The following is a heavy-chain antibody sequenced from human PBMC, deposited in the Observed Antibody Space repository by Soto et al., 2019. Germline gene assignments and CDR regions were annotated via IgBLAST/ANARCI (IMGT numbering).Heavy chain of an antibody. J-gene: IGHJ3*01. V-gene: IGHV1-2*02. CDR2: MNPNSGGS. Sequence: QVHVVQSGAEVKKPGASVKVSCMASGYNFIAQNIHWVRQAPGLGLEWMGKMNPNSGGSDYAQEFEVRVTVTRDTSISTVSMELTSLISDAAAVYYCARDRHLISAPAAFELWGQGTMVIVSS. CDR3: ARDRHLISAPAAFEL. CDR1: GYNFIAQN.